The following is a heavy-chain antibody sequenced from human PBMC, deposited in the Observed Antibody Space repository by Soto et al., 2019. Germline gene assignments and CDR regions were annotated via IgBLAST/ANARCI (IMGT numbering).Heavy chain of an antibody. CDR1: GFIFSSSA. Sequence: QVQLVESGGGVVQPGRSLRLSCAASGFIFSSSAMYWVRQAPGKGLEWVAVIEYDGINEYYADAVKGRFIIFRDNSKNTLFLQMNSLRTEDTAVYYCARDGAPSQWFMDVWGQGTTVTVSS. V-gene: IGHV3-30-3*01. CDR2: IEYDGINE. D-gene: IGHD3-22*01. J-gene: IGHJ6*02. CDR3: ARDGAPSQWFMDV.